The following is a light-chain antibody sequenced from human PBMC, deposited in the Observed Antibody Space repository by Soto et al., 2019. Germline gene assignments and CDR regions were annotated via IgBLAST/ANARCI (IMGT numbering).Light chain of an antibody. Sequence: EIVLTQSPATRSVSAGERATLSCRASQSFRGLLAWYQQKPGQAPRLLIYDAYNRATGIPPRFSGSGSGTDFTLTISSLEPEDFAVYDGQQRSNWTRTFGQGTKVDIK. V-gene: IGKV3-11*01. J-gene: IGKJ1*01. CDR2: DAY. CDR1: QSFRGL. CDR3: QQRSNWTRT.